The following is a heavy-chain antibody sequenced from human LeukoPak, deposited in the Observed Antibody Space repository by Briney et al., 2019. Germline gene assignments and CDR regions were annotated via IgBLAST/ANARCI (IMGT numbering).Heavy chain of an antibody. CDR2: IYYSGST. D-gene: IGHD3-3*01. V-gene: IGHV4-39*01. CDR1: GASISSSNYY. J-gene: IGHJ4*02. Sequence: SETLSLTCTVSGASISSSNYYWGWIRQPPGKGLEWIASIYYSGSTSYNPSLKSRVTISVDTSKNQFSLKVSSVTAADTAVYSCANPHKGGSTLTTFAGWGQETLVTVSS. CDR3: ANPHKGGSTLTTFAG.